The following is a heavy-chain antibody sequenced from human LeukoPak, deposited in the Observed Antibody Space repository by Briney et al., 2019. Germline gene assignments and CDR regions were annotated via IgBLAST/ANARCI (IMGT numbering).Heavy chain of an antibody. V-gene: IGHV3-48*01. Sequence: GGSLRLSCAASGFTFSSYSMNWVRQAPGKGLEWVSYISSSSSTIYYADSVKGRFTISGDNAKNSLYLQMNSLKTEDTAVYYCTTDDYYGSGSHVGYWGQGTLVTVSS. D-gene: IGHD3-10*01. CDR3: TTDDYYGSGSHVGY. J-gene: IGHJ4*02. CDR1: GFTFSSYS. CDR2: ISSSSSTI.